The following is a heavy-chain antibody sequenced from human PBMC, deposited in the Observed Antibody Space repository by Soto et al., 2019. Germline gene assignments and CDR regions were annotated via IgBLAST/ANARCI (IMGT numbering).Heavy chain of an antibody. D-gene: IGHD6-13*01. Sequence: QVQLVQSGAEVKKPGASVKVSCKASGYTFTSYGISWVRQAPGQGLEWMGWISAYNGNTNYAQKLQGRVTMTTDTSTSTAYMAVGSLRSDDTAVYYCARGDVQQLVLVSGFEYWGQGTLFTASS. J-gene: IGHJ4*02. CDR1: GYTFTSYG. V-gene: IGHV1-18*01. CDR2: ISAYNGNT. CDR3: ARGDVQQLVLVSGFEY.